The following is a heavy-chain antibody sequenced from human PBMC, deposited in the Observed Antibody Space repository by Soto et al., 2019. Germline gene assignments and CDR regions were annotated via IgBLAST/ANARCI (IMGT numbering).Heavy chain of an antibody. D-gene: IGHD5-12*01. J-gene: IGHJ4*02. CDR1: GGSIVNGNYS. Sequence: QLQLQESGSGLLKSAQTLSLTCAVSGGSIVNGNYSWTWIRQPPGKALEWIGHIYHSGSTYFNPSLTSRVTLSVDRSKNHFSLNMRSVTAADTAVYYCASLLVDSATGYCDHWGQGTLVTVSS. CDR2: IYHSGST. CDR3: ASLLVDSATGYCDH. V-gene: IGHV4-30-2*01.